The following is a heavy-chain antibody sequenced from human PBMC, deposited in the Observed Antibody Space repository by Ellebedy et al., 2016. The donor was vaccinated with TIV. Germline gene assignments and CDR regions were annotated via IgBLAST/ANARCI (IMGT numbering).Heavy chain of an antibody. CDR1: GGSISSGSYY. CDR3: ARYGSTANTAGRWYFDY. CDR2: MYTSGSI. J-gene: IGHJ4*02. V-gene: IGHV4-61*02. D-gene: IGHD6-13*01. Sequence: SETLSLTXTVPGGSISSGSYYWSWIRQPAGEGLQWIGRMYTSGSIEYNPSLKSRVTMSVDASKNQFSLKLTSVTAADTAVYYCARYGSTANTAGRWYFDYWGQGALVTVSS.